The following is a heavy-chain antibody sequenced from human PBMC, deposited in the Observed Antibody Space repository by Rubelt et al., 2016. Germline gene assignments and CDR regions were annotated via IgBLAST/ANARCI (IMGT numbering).Heavy chain of an antibody. CDR1: GFTFSSYS. J-gene: IGHJ4*02. D-gene: IGHD6-13*01. CDR2: ISSSSSYS. V-gene: IGHV3-21*01. CDR3: ARDKGKQLVFDY. Sequence: EVQLVESGGGLVKPGGSLRLSCAASGFTFSSYSMNWVRQAPGKGLEWVSSISSSSSYSYYADSVKGRLTSSRDNAKNSLYLQRNSLRAEDTAVYYCARDKGKQLVFDYWGQGTLVTVSS.